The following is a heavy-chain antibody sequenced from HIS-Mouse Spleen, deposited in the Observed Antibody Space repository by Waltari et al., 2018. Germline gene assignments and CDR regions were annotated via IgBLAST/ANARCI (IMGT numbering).Heavy chain of an antibody. CDR1: GVSIRISSYY. Sequence: QLQLQESGPGLVKPSETLSLTCTVSGVSIRISSYYCGWTRQPPGKGLEWIGSIYYSGSTYYNPSLKSRVTISVDTSKNQFSLKLSSVTAADTAVYYCAREIPYSSSWYDWYFDLWGRGTLVTVSS. J-gene: IGHJ2*01. CDR2: IYYSGST. D-gene: IGHD6-13*01. CDR3: AREIPYSSSWYDWYFDL. V-gene: IGHV4-39*07.